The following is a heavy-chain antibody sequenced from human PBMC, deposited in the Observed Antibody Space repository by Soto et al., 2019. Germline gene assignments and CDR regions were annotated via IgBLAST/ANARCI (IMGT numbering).Heavy chain of an antibody. V-gene: IGHV3-7*01. J-gene: IGHJ4*02. CDR1: GFTFSAYW. CDR2: INPDGSET. CDR3: ANYCGSPSCFISMSDQ. Sequence: EVQLVESGGGLVQPGGSLRVSCAASGFTFSAYWMNWVRQAPGKGLEWVANINPDGSETSYVDSVKGRFTIARDNANSSLYLHMDRLRAEDPAIYYCANYCGSPSCFISMSDQWGPGTRVTVSS. D-gene: IGHD2-2*01.